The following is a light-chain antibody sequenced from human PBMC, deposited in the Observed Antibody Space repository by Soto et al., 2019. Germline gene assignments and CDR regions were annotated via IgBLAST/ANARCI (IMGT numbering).Light chain of an antibody. CDR2: AAS. CDR1: QGLSTY. V-gene: IGKV1-12*02. J-gene: IGKJ4*01. CDR3: LSGHSRP. Sequence: DIQVTQSPSSVSASLGDKVTITCRASQGLSTYLAWYQQNPGKAPKLLIYAASNLQSGVPSRFSGSGSGTDFTLTISSLQPEDFATYYCLSGHSRPFGGGTKVDIK.